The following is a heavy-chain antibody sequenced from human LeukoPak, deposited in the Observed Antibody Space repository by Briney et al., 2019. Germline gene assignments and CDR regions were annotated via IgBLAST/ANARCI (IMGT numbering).Heavy chain of an antibody. V-gene: IGHV3-23*01. CDR1: GFTFSSYA. J-gene: IGHJ5*02. D-gene: IGHD2-2*01. Sequence: GGSLRLSCAASGFTFSSYAMSWVRQAPGKGLEWVSAISGSGGSTYYADSVKGRFTISRDNSKNTLYLQMNGLRAEDTAVYYCAKAAVPAAANENWFDPWGRGTLVTVSS. CDR3: AKAAVPAAANENWFDP. CDR2: ISGSGGST.